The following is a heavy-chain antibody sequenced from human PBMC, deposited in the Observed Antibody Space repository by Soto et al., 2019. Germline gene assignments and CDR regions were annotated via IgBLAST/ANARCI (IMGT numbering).Heavy chain of an antibody. Sequence: PAGTLRLSCAASGFTFTRYSMNWVRKAPGKGLEWVSSISSTTHYIYYGDSMKGRFTISRDNGKNSLYLEIHSLRAEDTAVYYCAKESEDLTSNFDYWGQGTLVTVSS. CDR3: AKESEDLTSNFDY. J-gene: IGHJ4*02. CDR1: GFTFTRYS. V-gene: IGHV3-21*06. CDR2: ISSTTHYI.